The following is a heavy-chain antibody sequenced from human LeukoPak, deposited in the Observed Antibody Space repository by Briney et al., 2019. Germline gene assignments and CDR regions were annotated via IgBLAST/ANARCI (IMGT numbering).Heavy chain of an antibody. V-gene: IGHV1-2*02. CDR1: GYTFTGYY. J-gene: IGHJ3*02. Sequence: ASVKVSCKASGYTFTGYYMHWVRQAPGQGLEWMGWINPNSGGTNYAQKFQGRVTMTRDTSISTAYMELSRLRADDTAVYYCAREAGDIVVVTGAFDIWGQGTMVTVSS. D-gene: IGHD2-21*02. CDR2: INPNSGGT. CDR3: AREAGDIVVVTGAFDI.